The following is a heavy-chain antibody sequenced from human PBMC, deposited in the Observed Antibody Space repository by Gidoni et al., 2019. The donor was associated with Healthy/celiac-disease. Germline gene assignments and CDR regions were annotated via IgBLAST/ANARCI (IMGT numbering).Heavy chain of an antibody. Sequence: QVQLQESGPGLVKPPQTLSLTCTVPGGSISSGSYYWSWIRQHAGKGLEWIGRIYTSGSTNYNPSLKSRVTISVDTSKNQFSLKLSSVTAADTAVYYCARESGRAAAATYYFDYWGQGTLVTVSS. J-gene: IGHJ4*02. D-gene: IGHD6-13*01. V-gene: IGHV4-61*02. CDR1: GGSISSGSYY. CDR3: ARESGRAAAATYYFDY. CDR2: IYTSGST.